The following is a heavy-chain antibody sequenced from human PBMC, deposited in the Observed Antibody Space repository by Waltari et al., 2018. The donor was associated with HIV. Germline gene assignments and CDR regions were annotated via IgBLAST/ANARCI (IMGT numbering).Heavy chain of an antibody. CDR2: INHSGST. V-gene: IGHV4-34*01. CDR3: ARLPGIAAAGDY. J-gene: IGHJ4*02. CDR1: GGSFSGYY. Sequence: QVQLQQWGAGLLKPSETLSLTCAVYGGSFSGYYWSWIRQPPGKGLEWIGEINHSGSTNYNPSLKSRVTISVDTSKNQFSLKLSSVTAADTAVYYCARLPGIAAAGDYWGQGTLVTVSS. D-gene: IGHD6-13*01.